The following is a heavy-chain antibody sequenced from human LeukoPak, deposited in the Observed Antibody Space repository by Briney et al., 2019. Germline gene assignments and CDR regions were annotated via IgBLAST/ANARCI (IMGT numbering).Heavy chain of an antibody. Sequence: GGSLRLSCAASGFTFSSDGMHWVRQAPGKGLEWVAVISYDGSNKYYADSVKGRFTISRDNPKNTLYLQMNSLRAEDTAVYYCAKDLGAGPFDYWGQGTLVTVSS. CDR2: ISYDGSNK. CDR3: AKDLGAGPFDY. V-gene: IGHV3-30*18. J-gene: IGHJ4*02. CDR1: GFTFSSDG. D-gene: IGHD1-26*01.